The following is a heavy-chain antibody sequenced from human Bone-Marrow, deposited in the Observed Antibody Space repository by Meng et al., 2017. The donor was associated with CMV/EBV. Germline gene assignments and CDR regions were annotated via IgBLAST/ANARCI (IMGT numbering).Heavy chain of an antibody. V-gene: IGHV3-30*02. CDR1: GFTFSSYG. CDR3: ARDYGSGSYGYYYGVDV. CDR2: IRYDGSNK. D-gene: IGHD3-10*01. J-gene: IGHJ6*02. Sequence: GGSLRLSCAASGFTFSSYGMHWVRQAPGKGLEWVAFIRYDGSNKYYADSVKGRFTISRDNSKNTLYLQMNSLRAEDTAVYYCARDYGSGSYGYYYGVDVWGQGTTVTVSS.